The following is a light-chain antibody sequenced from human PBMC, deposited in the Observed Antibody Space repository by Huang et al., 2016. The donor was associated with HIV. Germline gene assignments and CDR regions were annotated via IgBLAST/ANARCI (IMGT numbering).Light chain of an antibody. J-gene: IGKJ4*01. Sequence: EIVLTQSPATLSLSPGERATLSCRASQSISSYLAWYQQKPGQAPRLLIYDASNRATGIPARFSGSGSGTDFTRTISSLEPEDFAVYYCQQRSNWPPLTFGGGTKVEIK. CDR1: QSISSY. CDR3: QQRSNWPPLT. V-gene: IGKV3-11*01. CDR2: DAS.